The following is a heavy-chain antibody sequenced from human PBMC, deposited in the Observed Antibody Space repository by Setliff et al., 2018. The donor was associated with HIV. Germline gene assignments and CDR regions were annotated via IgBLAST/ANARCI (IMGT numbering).Heavy chain of an antibody. D-gene: IGHD5-12*01. V-gene: IGHV3-48*03. CDR2: ISSSGSTI. CDR1: GFPFSSYG. CDR3: ARGSGYDKGAYHYYYGMDV. Sequence: GGSLRLSCAASGFPFSSYGMNWVRQAPGKGLEWVSYISSSGSTIYYADSVKGRVTISRDNTKNSLYLQMNSLRAEDTAVYYCARGSGYDKGAYHYYYGMDVWGQGTTVTVSS. J-gene: IGHJ6*02.